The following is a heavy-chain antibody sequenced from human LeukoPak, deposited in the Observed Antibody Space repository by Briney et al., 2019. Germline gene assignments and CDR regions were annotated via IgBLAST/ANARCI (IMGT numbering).Heavy chain of an antibody. V-gene: IGHV4-30-4*02. CDR2: IYYSGST. D-gene: IGHD2-21*02. CDR1: GGSISSGDYY. CDR3: ARGVTEYYYYGMDV. Sequence: PSETLSLTCTVSGGSISSGDYYWSWIRQPPGKGLEWIGYIYYSGSTYYNPSLKSRVTISVDTSKNQFSLKLSSVTAADTAVYYCARGVTEYYYYGMDVWGQGTTVTVSS. J-gene: IGHJ6*02.